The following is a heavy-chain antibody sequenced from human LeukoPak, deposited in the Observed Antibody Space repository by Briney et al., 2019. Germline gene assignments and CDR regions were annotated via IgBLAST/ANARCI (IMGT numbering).Heavy chain of an antibody. J-gene: IGHJ4*02. D-gene: IGHD6-19*01. Sequence: GGSLRLSCVASGFTFSNCEMNWVRQAPGKGLEWVSYISGSGNTIFYVDSVKGRFTISRDNAKNSLYLQVNSLSAADTPVYYCALEAGAGNGMDYWGQGTLVTVSS. V-gene: IGHV3-48*03. CDR2: ISGSGNTI. CDR1: GFTFSNCE. CDR3: ALEAGAGNGMDY.